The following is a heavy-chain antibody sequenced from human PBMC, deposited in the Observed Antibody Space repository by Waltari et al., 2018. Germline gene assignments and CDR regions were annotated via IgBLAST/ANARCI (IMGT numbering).Heavy chain of an antibody. J-gene: IGHJ4*02. Sequence: QVQLQESGPGLVKPSQTLSLTCTVSGGSISSGSYYWSLIRQPAGKGLEWIGRIYTSGSTNYNPSLKSRVTISVDTSKNQFSLKLSSVTAADTAVYYCARGAYSGSSLLYWGQGTLVTVSS. V-gene: IGHV4-61*02. CDR1: GGSISSGSYY. D-gene: IGHD1-26*01. CDR2: IYTSGST. CDR3: ARGAYSGSSLLY.